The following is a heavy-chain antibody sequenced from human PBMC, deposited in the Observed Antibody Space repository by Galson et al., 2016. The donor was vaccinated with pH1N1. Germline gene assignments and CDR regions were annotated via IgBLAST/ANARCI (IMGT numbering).Heavy chain of an antibody. CDR2: IIPIFNTA. Sequence: SVKVSCKASGGTFGSYGINWVRQAPGQGLEWMGGIIPIFNTAKYAQNFQGRVTITADESTATAYMELSSLRSEDTAVYFCAREDYYDTDLSDWYFDLWGRGTLLTLSS. V-gene: IGHV1-69*13. J-gene: IGHJ2*01. D-gene: IGHD3-22*01. CDR3: AREDYYDTDLSDWYFDL. CDR1: GGTFGSYG.